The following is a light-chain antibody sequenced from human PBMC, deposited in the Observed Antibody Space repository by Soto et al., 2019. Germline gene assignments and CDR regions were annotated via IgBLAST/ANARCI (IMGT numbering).Light chain of an antibody. J-gene: IGKJ5*01. Sequence: EIELTQSPATLSLSPGETATLSCRASQNVDTFLAWYQQRPGQPPRLLIFDSSNRATGVPVRFSGSWSGTVFTLTIGSREPEDSAVYYCQQRKNWPPITFGQGTRLEIK. CDR1: QNVDTF. V-gene: IGKV3-11*01. CDR3: QQRKNWPPIT. CDR2: DSS.